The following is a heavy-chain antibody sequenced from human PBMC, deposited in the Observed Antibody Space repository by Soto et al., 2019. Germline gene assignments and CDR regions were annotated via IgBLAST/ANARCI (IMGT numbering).Heavy chain of an antibody. J-gene: IGHJ6*02. CDR3: AKELHYVLPV. CDR2: ISYDGSKK. D-gene: IGHD3-10*02. CDR1: GFTFSSYG. V-gene: IGHV3-30*18. Sequence: QVPLVESGGGVVQPGRSLRLSCAASGFTFSSYGMHWVRQAPGKGLEWVEVISYDGSKKYYADSVTGRFTISRDNSKNTLYLKMNSRRAEDTAGYYYAKELHYVLPVWGQGTTVTVS.